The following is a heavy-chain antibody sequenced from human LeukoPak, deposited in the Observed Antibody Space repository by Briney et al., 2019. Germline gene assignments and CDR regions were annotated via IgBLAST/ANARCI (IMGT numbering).Heavy chain of an antibody. J-gene: IGHJ4*02. CDR1: GYTFTNYW. D-gene: IGHD5-24*01. V-gene: IGHV5-51*01. CDR3: ARHGPLEMATTNIDY. CDR2: IYPGNSDT. Sequence: GESLKISCKGSGYTFTNYWIGWVRQLPGKGLEWMGIIYPGNSDTTYSPSFQGRVTISADKSINTAYLQWSSLKASDTAIYYCARHGPLEMATTNIDYWGQGTLVTVSS.